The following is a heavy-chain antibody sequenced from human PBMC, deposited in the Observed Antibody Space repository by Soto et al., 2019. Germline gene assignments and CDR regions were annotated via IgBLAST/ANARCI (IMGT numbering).Heavy chain of an antibody. V-gene: IGHV3-30*18. CDR3: AKGAIVVVIAIHHRFDY. CDR2: ISRDGSKK. J-gene: IGHJ4*02. Sequence: QVQLVESGGGVVQPGRSLRLSCAASGFTFSSYGIHWVRQAPGKGLEWVALISRDGSKKYFADSVKGQFTISRDNSEKTLHLQRESLRAEDMAVYYRAKGAIVVVIAIHHRFDYWGQGTLVTVSS. CDR1: GFTFSSYG. D-gene: IGHD2-21*01.